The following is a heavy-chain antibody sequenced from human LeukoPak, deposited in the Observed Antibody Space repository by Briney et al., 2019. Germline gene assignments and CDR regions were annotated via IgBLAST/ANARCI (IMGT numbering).Heavy chain of an antibody. CDR1: GGTFSSYA. V-gene: IGHV1-69*05. Sequence: SVKVSCKASGGTFSSYAISWVRQAPGQGLEWMGGIIPIFGTANYAQKFQGRVTITTDESTSTAYMELSSLRSEDTAVYYCASFSWSGYPGFVHFDYWGQGTLVTVSS. CDR3: ASFSWSGYPGFVHFDY. CDR2: IIPIFGTA. D-gene: IGHD3-3*01. J-gene: IGHJ4*02.